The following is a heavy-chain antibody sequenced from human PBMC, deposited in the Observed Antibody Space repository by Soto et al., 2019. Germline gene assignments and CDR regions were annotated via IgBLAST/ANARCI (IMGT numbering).Heavy chain of an antibody. CDR1: GFTFSNYW. V-gene: IGHV3-74*01. J-gene: IGHJ4*02. Sequence: EVQLVESGGDLVQPGGSLRLSCAASGFTFSNYWMHWVRQAPGKGLVWVARVNSDGSGTAYADSVKGRFTISRDNAKNKLYLKMHSLRAEDTYVYYCARDGVGRDLGFDYWGQGNLVTVSS. CDR2: VNSDGSGT. CDR3: ARDGVGRDLGFDY. D-gene: IGHD1-26*01.